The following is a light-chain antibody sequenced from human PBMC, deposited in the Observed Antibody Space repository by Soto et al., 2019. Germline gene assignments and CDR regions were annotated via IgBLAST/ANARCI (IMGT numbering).Light chain of an antibody. CDR2: DAS. J-gene: IGKJ5*01. V-gene: IGKV3-11*01. Sequence: EIVLTQSPATLSLSPGESATLSCRATRSVSSYLAWYQQKPGQAPRLLIYDASSRPTDIPARFSGSGSGTDFTLPISRLEPEDFSLYYCQQRSNSPITFGQGTRLEIK. CDR3: QQRSNSPIT. CDR1: RSVSSY.